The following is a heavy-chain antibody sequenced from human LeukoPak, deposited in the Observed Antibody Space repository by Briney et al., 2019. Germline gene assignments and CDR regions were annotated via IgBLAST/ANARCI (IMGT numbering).Heavy chain of an antibody. CDR3: ARVHYYETSDSGNYFDY. D-gene: IGHD3-22*01. V-gene: IGHV5-51*01. CDR1: GYSFTSYW. J-gene: IGHJ4*02. CDR2: IYPGDSDT. Sequence: GESLKISCKGSGYSFTSYWIGWVRQMPGKGLEWMGIIYPGDSDTRYSPSFQGQVTISADKSISTAYLQWSSLKASDTAMYYCARVHYYETSDSGNYFDYWGQGTLVTVSS.